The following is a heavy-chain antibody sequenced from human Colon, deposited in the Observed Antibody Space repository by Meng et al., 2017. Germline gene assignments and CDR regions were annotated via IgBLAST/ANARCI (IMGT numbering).Heavy chain of an antibody. D-gene: IGHD5-18*01. CDR1: GFTFSDSY. V-gene: IGHV3-11*01. Sequence: VRPVEFGGALFTPGRSLSFSWAASGFTFSDSYMNWIRQAPGKGLEWISYISSSGSAMHYADSVKGRFTISRDNAKNSLFLQMNSLRAEDTAVYYCAREGFKDRGFSYDTWGQGTLVTVSS. J-gene: IGHJ4*02. CDR2: ISSSGSAM. CDR3: AREGFKDRGFSYDT.